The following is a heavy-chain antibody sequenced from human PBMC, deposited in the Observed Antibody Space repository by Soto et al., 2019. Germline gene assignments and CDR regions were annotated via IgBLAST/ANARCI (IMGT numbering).Heavy chain of an antibody. CDR1: GGTFSSYA. CDR3: ARERTCSGGSCYSSRNYYYYGMDV. D-gene: IGHD2-15*01. CDR2: FIPILGTA. Sequence: KVSCKASGGTFSSYAISWVRQAPGQGLGWMGGFIPILGTATYAQKFEGRVTITADGSTSTAYLERSSIISDDAGVYYCARERTCSGGSCYSSRNYYYYGMDVWGQGTTVTVSS. V-gene: IGHV1-69*01. J-gene: IGHJ6*02.